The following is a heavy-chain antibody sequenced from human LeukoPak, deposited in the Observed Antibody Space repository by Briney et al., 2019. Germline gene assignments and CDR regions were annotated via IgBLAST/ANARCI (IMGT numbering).Heavy chain of an antibody. CDR2: INPSGGST. CDR1: GYTFTSYY. Sequence: ASVKVSCKASGYTFTSYYMHWVRQAPGQGLEWMGIINPSGGSTSYAQKFQGRVTMTRDTSTSTVYMELRSLRSEDTAVYYCARLKTLYYDSSGYYSNWFDPWGQGTLVTVSS. V-gene: IGHV1-46*01. J-gene: IGHJ5*02. CDR3: ARLKTLYYDSSGYYSNWFDP. D-gene: IGHD3-22*01.